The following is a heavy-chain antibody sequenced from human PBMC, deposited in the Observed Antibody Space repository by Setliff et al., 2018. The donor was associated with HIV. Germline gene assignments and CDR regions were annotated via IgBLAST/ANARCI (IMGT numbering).Heavy chain of an antibody. CDR1: GGSISDNKYY. J-gene: IGHJ4*02. D-gene: IGHD4-4*01. CDR2: IYHTGKT. V-gene: IGHV4-39*07. Sequence: PSETLSLTCSVSGGSISDNKYYWSWIRQPPGKGLEWTGSIYHTGKTYYNSALKNRLTISVDMSKNQFSLKLTSVTAADTAVFYCAGSVMTTTNYFDYWGPGTLVTVSS. CDR3: AGSVMTTTNYFDY.